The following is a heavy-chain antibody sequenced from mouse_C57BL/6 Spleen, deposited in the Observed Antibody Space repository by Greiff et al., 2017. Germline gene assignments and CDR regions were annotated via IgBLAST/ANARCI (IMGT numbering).Heavy chain of an antibody. CDR3: TGTLYGSPFDY. Sequence: VQLQQSGAELVRPGASVTLSCKALGYTFTDYEMHWVKQTPVHGLEWIGAIDPETGGTAYNQKFKGKAILTADKSSSTAYMELRSLTSEDSAVYYCTGTLYGSPFDYWGQGTTLTVSS. CDR2: IDPETGGT. V-gene: IGHV1-15*01. J-gene: IGHJ2*01. D-gene: IGHD1-1*01. CDR1: GYTFTDYE.